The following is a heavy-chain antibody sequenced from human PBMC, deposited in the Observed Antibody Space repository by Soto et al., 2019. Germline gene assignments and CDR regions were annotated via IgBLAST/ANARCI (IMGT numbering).Heavy chain of an antibody. Sequence: QVQLVQSGAEVKKPGSSVKVSCKASGGTFSSYAISWVRQAPGQGLEWMGGIIPIFGTANYAQKFQGRVTIPADESTSTAYMELSSLRSEDTAVYYCASCISTSCYGNYYYGMDVWGQGTTVTVSS. J-gene: IGHJ6*02. CDR2: IIPIFGTA. CDR3: ASCISTSCYGNYYYGMDV. V-gene: IGHV1-69*12. CDR1: GGTFSSYA. D-gene: IGHD2-2*01.